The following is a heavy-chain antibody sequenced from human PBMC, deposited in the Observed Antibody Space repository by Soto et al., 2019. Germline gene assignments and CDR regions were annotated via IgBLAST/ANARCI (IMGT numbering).Heavy chain of an antibody. CDR2: IWYDGSNK. V-gene: IGHV3-33*01. CDR3: ARPGEYGAFDI. Sequence: GGSLRLSCAASGFTFSSYGMHWVRQAPGKGLEWVAVIWYDGSNKYYADSVKGRFTISRDNSKNTLYLQMNSLRAEDTAVYYCARPGEYGAFDIWGQGTMVTVSS. CDR1: GFTFSSYG. D-gene: IGHD3-16*01. J-gene: IGHJ3*02.